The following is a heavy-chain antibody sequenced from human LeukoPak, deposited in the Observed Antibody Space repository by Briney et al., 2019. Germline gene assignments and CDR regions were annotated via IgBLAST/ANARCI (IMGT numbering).Heavy chain of an antibody. CDR2: IRNKAHGGTT. D-gene: IGHD3-10*01. CDR3: TARRFGEAIAMYH. CDR1: GFTFGDYG. J-gene: IGHJ5*02. V-gene: IGHV3-49*04. Sequence: GGSLRLSCATSGFTFGDYGMSWVRQAPGKGLEWVGFIRNKAHGGTTEYAASVKGRFIISRDNSKSIAYLQMNSLKTEDTAVYYCTARRFGEAIAMYHWGQGTLVTVSS.